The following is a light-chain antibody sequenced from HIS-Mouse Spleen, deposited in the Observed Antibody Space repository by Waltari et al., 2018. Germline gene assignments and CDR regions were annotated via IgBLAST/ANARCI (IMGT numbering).Light chain of an antibody. Sequence: QSVLTQPPSVSAAPGQKVTISFSGSSSTIWNNYVSWYQQLPGTAPKLLIYDHNKRPSGIPDRFSGSKSGTSATLGITGLQTGDEADYYCGTWDSSLSAGVFGGGTKLTVL. CDR2: DHN. V-gene: IGLV1-51*01. CDR3: GTWDSSLSAGV. J-gene: IGLJ2*01. CDR1: SSTIWNNY.